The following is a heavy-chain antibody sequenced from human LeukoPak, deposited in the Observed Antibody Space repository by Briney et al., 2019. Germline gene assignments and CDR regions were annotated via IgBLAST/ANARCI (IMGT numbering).Heavy chain of an antibody. Sequence: GASVKVSCKASGYTFTSYDINWVRQATGQGLEWMGWMNPNNGNTGYAQKFQGGVTMTRSTSISTAYMELSSLRSEDTAVYYCARLASSSWPLYYYYGMDVWGQGTTVTVFS. J-gene: IGHJ6*02. CDR2: MNPNNGNT. V-gene: IGHV1-8*01. CDR3: ARLASSSWPLYYYYGMDV. CDR1: GYTFTSYD. D-gene: IGHD6-13*01.